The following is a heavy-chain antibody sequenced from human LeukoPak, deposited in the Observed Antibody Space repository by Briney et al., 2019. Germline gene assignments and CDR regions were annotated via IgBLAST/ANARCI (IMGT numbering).Heavy chain of an antibody. CDR3: AREELGSSLGFDP. J-gene: IGHJ5*02. D-gene: IGHD3-16*01. Sequence: GGSLSLSCAASGFTFSSYTIHWVRQPPGKGLEWVAVISFDGSNKYYADSVKGRFTISRDNSKNTLYLQMNSLRAEDTAVYYCAREELGSSLGFDPWGQGTLVTVSS. CDR1: GFTFSSYT. CDR2: ISFDGSNK. V-gene: IGHV3-30-3*01.